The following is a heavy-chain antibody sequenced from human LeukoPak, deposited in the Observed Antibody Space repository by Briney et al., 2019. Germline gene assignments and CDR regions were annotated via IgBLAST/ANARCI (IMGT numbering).Heavy chain of an antibody. CDR2: INVVDGAI. CDR3: VRDGNRGYDMDV. CDR1: GFTLRYYQ. V-gene: IGHV3-48*01. D-gene: IGHD3-10*01. Sequence: GGSLRLSCATSGFTLRYYQMNWVRQAPGKGLEWVSYINVVDGAIYYADSVKGRFTISGDIATNSVYLQMNSLRAEDTALYYCVRDGNRGYDMDVWGQGTAVTVSS. J-gene: IGHJ6*02.